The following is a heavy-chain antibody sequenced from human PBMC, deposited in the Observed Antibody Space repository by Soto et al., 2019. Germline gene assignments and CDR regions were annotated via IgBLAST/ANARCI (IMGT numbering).Heavy chain of an antibody. V-gene: IGHV3-21*01. CDR3: ARDTYCSSTSCYVGTSGYYYYMDV. CDR1: GFTFSSYS. J-gene: IGHJ6*03. D-gene: IGHD2-2*01. Sequence: EVQLVESGGGLVKPGGSLRLSCAASGFTFSSYSMNWVRQAPGKGLEWVSSISSSSSYIYYADSVKGRFTISRDNAKNSLYLQMNSLRAEDTAVYYCARDTYCSSTSCYVGTSGYYYYMDVWGKGTTVTVSS. CDR2: ISSSSSYI.